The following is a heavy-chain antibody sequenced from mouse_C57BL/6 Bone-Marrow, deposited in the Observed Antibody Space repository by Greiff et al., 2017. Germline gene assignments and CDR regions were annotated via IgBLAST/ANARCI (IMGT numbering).Heavy chain of an antibody. J-gene: IGHJ2*01. Sequence: QVQLQQPGAELVMPGASVKLSCKASGYTFTSYWMHWVKQRPGQGLEWIGEIDPSDSYTNYNQKFKGNSTLSVDKSSSTAYMQLSSLTSEDSAVYYCARSYPDYWGQGTTLTVSS. CDR2: IDPSDSYT. CDR1: GYTFTSYW. CDR3: ARSYPDY. D-gene: IGHD2-12*01. V-gene: IGHV1-69*01.